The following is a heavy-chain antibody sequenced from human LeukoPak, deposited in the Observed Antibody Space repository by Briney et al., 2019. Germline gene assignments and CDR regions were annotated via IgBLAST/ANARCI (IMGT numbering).Heavy chain of an antibody. V-gene: IGHV3-7*01. CDR3: ARLNFWSNSYAAPFDS. CDR1: KFFFHGYW. CDR2: IKQYGSEG. D-gene: IGHD3-16*01. Sequence: PGGSLRLSCAASKFFFHGYWMSWVRQAPGKGLEWVANIKQYGSEGYYMDSVKGRFTISRDNAKNLLFLQMNSLRPDDTAVYYCARLNFWSNSYAAPFDSWGQGSLVTVSS. J-gene: IGHJ4*02.